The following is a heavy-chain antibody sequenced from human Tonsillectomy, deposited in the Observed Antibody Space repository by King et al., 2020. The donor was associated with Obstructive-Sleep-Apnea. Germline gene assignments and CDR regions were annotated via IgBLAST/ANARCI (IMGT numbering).Heavy chain of an antibody. CDR1: GFSFSSYA. Sequence: VQLVESGGGVVQPGRSLRLSCAASGFSFSSYAMHWVRQAPGKGLEGLAFISYDGSNKYFADSVKGRFTISRDNSKNTPFLQMNSLRAEETAVYYCAREEDFLVVPAADRALDIWGQGTMVTVSS. J-gene: IGHJ3*02. CDR3: AREEDFLVVPAADRALDI. CDR2: ISYDGSNK. V-gene: IGHV3-30*04. D-gene: IGHD2-2*01.